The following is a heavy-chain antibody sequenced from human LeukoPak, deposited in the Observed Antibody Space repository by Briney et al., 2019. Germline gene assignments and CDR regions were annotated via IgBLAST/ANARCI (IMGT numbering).Heavy chain of an antibody. CDR3: ARAQSLTAPAGTFANS. CDR1: GYTFTDYF. D-gene: IGHD6-13*01. CDR2: INPNSGDT. J-gene: IGHJ4*02. V-gene: IGHV1-2*02. Sequence: ASVKVSCKASGYTFTDYFLHWVRRAPGQGFEWMGWINPNSGDTDYTQSFQGRVTMTRDTSISTAYMELSSLRSDDTAVYYCARAQSLTAPAGTFANSWGQGTLVTVSS.